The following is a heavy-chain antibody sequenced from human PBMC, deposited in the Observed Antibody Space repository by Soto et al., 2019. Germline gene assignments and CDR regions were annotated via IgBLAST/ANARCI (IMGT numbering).Heavy chain of an antibody. D-gene: IGHD3-10*01. CDR1: GCSFSSNA. Sequence: VKVSWKGFGCSFSSNASSWVRQAPGQRLEWMGGIIPIFGTANYAQKFQGRVTITADESTSTAYMELSSLRSEDTAVYYCARDLVTMPHSSYYYYYGMDVWGQGTTVTVSS. V-gene: IGHV1-69*01. CDR3: ARDLVTMPHSSYYYYYGMDV. CDR2: IIPIFGTA. J-gene: IGHJ6*02.